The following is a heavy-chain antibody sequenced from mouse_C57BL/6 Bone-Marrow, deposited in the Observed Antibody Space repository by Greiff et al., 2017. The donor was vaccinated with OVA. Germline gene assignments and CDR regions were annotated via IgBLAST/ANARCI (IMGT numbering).Heavy chain of an antibody. V-gene: IGHV1-39*01. J-gene: IGHJ1*03. CDR3: FTVVAGGTGYFDV. D-gene: IGHD1-1*01. CDR2: INPNCGTT. CDR1: GYSFTDYN. Sequence: VQLQQSGPELVKPGASVKISCKASGYSFTDYNMNWVKQSNGQSLEWIGGINPNCGTTSYNEKFKGKATLTVDQSSSTAYMQLNSLTSEDSAVYYCFTVVAGGTGYFDVWGTGTTVTVSS.